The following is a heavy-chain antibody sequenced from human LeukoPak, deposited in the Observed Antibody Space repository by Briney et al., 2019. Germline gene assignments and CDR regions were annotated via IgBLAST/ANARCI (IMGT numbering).Heavy chain of an antibody. CDR2: INHSGST. CDR1: GGSFSGYY. J-gene: IGHJ6*04. D-gene: IGHD3-16*01. V-gene: IGHV4-34*01. Sequence: SETLSLTCAVYGGSFSGYYWSWIRQPPGKGLEWIGEINHSGSTNYNPSLKSRVTISVDTSKNQFSLKLSSVTAADTAVYYCARRRMITFGGVTPSEDVWGKGTTVTISS. CDR3: ARRRMITFGGVTPSEDV.